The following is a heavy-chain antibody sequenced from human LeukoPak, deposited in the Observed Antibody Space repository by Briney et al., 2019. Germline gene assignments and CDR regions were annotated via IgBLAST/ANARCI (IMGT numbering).Heavy chain of an antibody. CDR3: AKEYDSGGYGANFDY. CDR1: GNYW. J-gene: IGHJ4*02. CDR2: INSDGSWT. Sequence: PGGSLRLSCAASGNYWMHWVRQVPGKGLVWVSHINSDGSWTSYADSVKGRFTISKDNAKNTVYLQMNSLRAEDTAVYYCAKEYDSGGYGANFDYWGQGTLVTVSS. D-gene: IGHD3-10*01. V-gene: IGHV3-74*01.